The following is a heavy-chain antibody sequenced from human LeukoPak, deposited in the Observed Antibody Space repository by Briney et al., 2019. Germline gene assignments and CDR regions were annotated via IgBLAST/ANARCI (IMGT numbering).Heavy chain of an antibody. CDR3: AIASYCSTSSCYGRH. Sequence: PGGSLRLSCAASGFTFSSYAMSWVRQAPGKGLEWVSAISGSGGSTYYADSVKGRFTISRDNSKNTLYLQMNSLRAEDTAAYYCAIASYCSTSSCYGRHWGQGTLVTVSS. D-gene: IGHD2-2*01. J-gene: IGHJ1*01. CDR2: ISGSGGST. V-gene: IGHV3-23*01. CDR1: GFTFSSYA.